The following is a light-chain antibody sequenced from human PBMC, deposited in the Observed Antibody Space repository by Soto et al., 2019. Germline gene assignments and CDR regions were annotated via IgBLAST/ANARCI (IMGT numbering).Light chain of an antibody. CDR2: DAS. V-gene: IGKV3-15*01. CDR3: QQYNDWPRT. Sequence: EILMTQSPDTLSVSPVERDTLCCRASLSVSGNLAWYQQRPGQANRLLVYDASSRATGIPTRFSGSGSETEFTLTISRLQSEDFAVYYCQQYNDWPRTFGQGTKVDIK. CDR1: LSVSGN. J-gene: IGKJ1*01.